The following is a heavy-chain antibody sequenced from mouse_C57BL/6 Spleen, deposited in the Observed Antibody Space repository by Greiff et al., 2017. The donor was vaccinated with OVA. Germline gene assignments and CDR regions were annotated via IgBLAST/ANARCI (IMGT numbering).Heavy chain of an antibody. J-gene: IGHJ2*01. CDR3: ARETSNYDYFDY. CDR1: GFTFSSYA. V-gene: IGHV5-4*01. D-gene: IGHD2-5*01. Sequence: EVKVVESGGGLVKPGGSLKLSCAASGFTFSSYAMSWVRQTPEKRLEWVATISDGGSYTYYPDNVKGRFTISRDNAKNNLYLQMSHLKSEDTAMYYCARETSNYDYFDYWGQGTTLTVSS. CDR2: ISDGGSYT.